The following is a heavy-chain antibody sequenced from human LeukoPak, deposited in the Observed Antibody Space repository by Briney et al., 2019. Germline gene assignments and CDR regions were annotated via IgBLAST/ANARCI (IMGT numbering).Heavy chain of an antibody. Sequence: GGSLRLSCAASGFTFSRFTMNWVRQAPGKGLEWVSSITSSSSYIYYADSVKGRFSISRDNAKNSLYLQMNTLRVEDTAIYYCVRVALYYYDSESYYFFEHWGQGTPVTASS. D-gene: IGHD3-10*01. V-gene: IGHV3-21*01. CDR1: GFTFSRFT. J-gene: IGHJ4*02. CDR3: VRVALYYYDSESYYFFEH. CDR2: ITSSSSYI.